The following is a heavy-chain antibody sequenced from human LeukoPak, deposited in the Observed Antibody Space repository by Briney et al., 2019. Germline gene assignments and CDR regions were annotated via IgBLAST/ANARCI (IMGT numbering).Heavy chain of an antibody. Sequence: GGSLRFSCAASGFTFSSYGMHWVRQAPGKGLEWVAVISYDGSNKYYADSVKGRFTISRDNSKNTLYLQMNSLRAEDTAVYYCAKDGAPYYDFWSGSVYYYYGMDVWGQGTTVTVSS. CDR3: AKDGAPYYDFWSGSVYYYYGMDV. V-gene: IGHV3-30*18. CDR2: ISYDGSNK. CDR1: GFTFSSYG. D-gene: IGHD3-3*01. J-gene: IGHJ6*02.